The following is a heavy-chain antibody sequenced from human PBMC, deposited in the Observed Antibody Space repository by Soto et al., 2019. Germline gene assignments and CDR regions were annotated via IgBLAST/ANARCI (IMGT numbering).Heavy chain of an antibody. CDR1: GFTFSSYA. Sequence: QVQLVESGGGVVQPGRSLRLSCAASGFTFSSYAMHWVRQAPGKGLEWVAVISYDGSNKYYADSVKGRFTISRDNCTNTLYLQMNSLRAEDTAVYYCARDKDGYSMFASGMDVWGQGTTVTVAS. J-gene: IGHJ6*02. CDR3: ARDKDGYSMFASGMDV. D-gene: IGHD5-18*01. V-gene: IGHV3-30-3*01. CDR2: ISYDGSNK.